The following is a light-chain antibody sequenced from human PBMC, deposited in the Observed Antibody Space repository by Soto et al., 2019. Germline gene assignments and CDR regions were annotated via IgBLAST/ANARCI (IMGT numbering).Light chain of an antibody. CDR2: AAS. CDR1: QGISSY. Sequence: DIPLTQSPSFLFASVGDRVTITCRASQGISSYLAWYQQKPGKAPKLLIYAASTLQSGVPSRFSGSGSGTEFTLTISSLQPEDCATYYCQQLISYPLNFGGGTKVEIK. J-gene: IGKJ4*01. CDR3: QQLISYPLN. V-gene: IGKV1-9*01.